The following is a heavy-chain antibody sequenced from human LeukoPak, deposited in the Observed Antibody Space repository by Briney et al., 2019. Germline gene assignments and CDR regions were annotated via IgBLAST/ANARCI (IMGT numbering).Heavy chain of an antibody. V-gene: IGHV4-39*07. Sequence: SETLSLTCTVSGGSISSSSYYWGGIRQPPGKGLEWIGSIYHSGSTYYNPSLKSRVTISVDTSKNQFSLKLSSVTAADTAVYYCARGYSSSWYLNWFDPWGQGTLVTVSS. CDR3: ARGYSSSWYLNWFDP. D-gene: IGHD6-13*01. CDR2: IYHSGST. CDR1: GGSISSSSYY. J-gene: IGHJ5*02.